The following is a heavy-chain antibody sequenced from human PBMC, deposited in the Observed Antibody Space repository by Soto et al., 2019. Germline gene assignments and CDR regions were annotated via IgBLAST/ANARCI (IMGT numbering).Heavy chain of an antibody. CDR3: ASRELLWFGEGGWFDP. D-gene: IGHD3-10*01. Sequence: QVQLVESGGGVVQPGRSLRLSCAASGFTFSSYAMHWVRQAPGQGLEWVAVISYDGSNKYYADSVKGRFTISRDNSKNSLYLQMNSLRAEDTAVYYCASRELLWFGEGGWFDPWGQGTLVTVSS. CDR1: GFTFSSYA. V-gene: IGHV3-30-3*01. CDR2: ISYDGSNK. J-gene: IGHJ5*02.